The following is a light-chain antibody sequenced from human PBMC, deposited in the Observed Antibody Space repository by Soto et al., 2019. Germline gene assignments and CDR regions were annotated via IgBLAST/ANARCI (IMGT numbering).Light chain of an antibody. CDR3: SSYTGTSTVK. CDR2: DVS. CDR1: SSDVGLYNY. J-gene: IGLJ2*01. V-gene: IGLV2-14*03. Sequence: QSVLTQPASVSGSPGQSITISCTGTSSDVGLYNYVSWYQQHPGKAPKLLIYDVSDRPSGVSNRFSGSKSGNTASLTISGLQAEDEGDYYCSSYTGTSTVKFGGGTKLTVL.